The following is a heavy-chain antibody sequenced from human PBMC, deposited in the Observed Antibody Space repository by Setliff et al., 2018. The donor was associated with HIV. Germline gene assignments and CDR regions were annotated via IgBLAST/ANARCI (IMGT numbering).Heavy chain of an antibody. J-gene: IGHJ4*02. CDR1: GGSFSGYY. V-gene: IGHV4-34*01. Sequence: SETLSLTCAVYGGSFSGYYWSWIRQPPGKGLEWCGEVNHSGGANYNPSLKSRVSISVDTSKRQFSLKLSSVTAADTAVYYCARPALGIGGGSRFDNWGQGTRVTVSS. CDR3: ARPALGIGGGSRFDN. D-gene: IGHD3-10*01. CDR2: VNHSGGA.